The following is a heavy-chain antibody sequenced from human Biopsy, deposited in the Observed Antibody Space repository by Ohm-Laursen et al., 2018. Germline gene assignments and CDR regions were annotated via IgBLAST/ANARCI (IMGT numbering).Heavy chain of an antibody. CDR3: ARDETGSSVFGPYYYGMDV. J-gene: IGHJ6*02. D-gene: IGHD3-9*01. Sequence: GASVKVSCNASGYSFTKYYINWVRQAPGQGLEWMGIINPTGGTTSYAEKFQGRVTLTRDTSTGTVYLELNSLIYEDTDLYYCARDETGSSVFGPYYYGMDVWGQGTTVTVSS. CDR1: GYSFTKYY. CDR2: INPTGGTT. V-gene: IGHV1-46*01.